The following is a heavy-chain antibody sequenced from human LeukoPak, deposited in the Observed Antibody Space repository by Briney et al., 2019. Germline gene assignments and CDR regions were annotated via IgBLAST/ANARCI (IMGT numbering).Heavy chain of an antibody. D-gene: IGHD6-13*01. V-gene: IGHV3-74*01. CDR2: INSDGSST. CDR1: GFTFSSYA. J-gene: IGHJ6*02. Sequence: GRSLRLSCAASGFTFSSYAMHWVRQAPGKGLVWVSRINSDGSSTSYADSVKGRFTISRDNAKNTLYLQMNSLRAEDTAVYYCARERGSSWAYGMDVWGQGTTVTVSS. CDR3: ARERGSSWAYGMDV.